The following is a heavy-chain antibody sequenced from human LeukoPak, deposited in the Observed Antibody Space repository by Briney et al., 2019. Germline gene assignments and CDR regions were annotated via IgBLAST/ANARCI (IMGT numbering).Heavy chain of an antibody. CDR1: GGSISSYY. D-gene: IGHD1-26*01. CDR2: IYYSGST. V-gene: IGHV4-59*08. CDR3: ARHGGSFFYFDY. J-gene: IGHJ4*02. Sequence: SETLSLTCTVSGGSISSYYWSWIRQPPGKGLERIGYIYYSGSTNYNPSLKSRVTISVDTSKNQFSLKLSSVTAADTAVYYCARHGGSFFYFDYWGQGTLVTVSS.